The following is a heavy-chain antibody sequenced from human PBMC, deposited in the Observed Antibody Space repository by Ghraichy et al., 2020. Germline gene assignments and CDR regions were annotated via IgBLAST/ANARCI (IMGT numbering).Heavy chain of an antibody. CDR1: GFTFSSYS. J-gene: IGHJ4*02. V-gene: IGHV3-48*02. CDR3: ARDIRKGAVAGITFDY. D-gene: IGHD6-19*01. CDR2: ISSSSSTI. Sequence: GGSLRLSCAASGFTFSSYSMNWVRQAPGKGLEWVSYISSSSSTIYYADSVKGRFTISRDNAKNSLYLQMNSLRDEDTSVYYCARDIRKGAVAGITFDYWGQGTLVTVSS.